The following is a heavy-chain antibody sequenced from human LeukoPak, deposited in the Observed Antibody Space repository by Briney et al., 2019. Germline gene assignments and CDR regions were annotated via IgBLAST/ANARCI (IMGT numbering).Heavy chain of an antibody. CDR3: ARNKPPDY. CDR2: IYYSGST. Sequence: SETLSLTCTVSGGSISSYYWSWIRQPPGKGLEWIGYIYYSGSTNYNPSLKSRVTISVDTSKNQFSLKLSSVTAADTAVYYCARNKPPDYWGQGTLVTVSS. V-gene: IGHV4-59*01. CDR1: GGSISSYY. J-gene: IGHJ4*02.